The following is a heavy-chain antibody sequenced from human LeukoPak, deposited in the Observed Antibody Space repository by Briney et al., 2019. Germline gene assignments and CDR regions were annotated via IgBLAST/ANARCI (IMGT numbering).Heavy chain of an antibody. J-gene: IGHJ3*02. D-gene: IGHD2-15*01. CDR1: GFTFSSYW. V-gene: IGHV3-23*01. CDR2: ISGSGGST. Sequence: PGGSLRLSCAASGFTFSSYWMSWVRQAPGKGLEWVSAISGSGGSTYYADSVKGRFTISRDNSKNTLYLQMNSLRAEDTAVYYCAKIGGEGDAFDIWGQGTMVTVSS. CDR3: AKIGGEGDAFDI.